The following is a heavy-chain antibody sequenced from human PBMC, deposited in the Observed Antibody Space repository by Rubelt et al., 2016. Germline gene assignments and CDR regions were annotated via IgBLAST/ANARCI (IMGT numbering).Heavy chain of an antibody. CDR2: INHSGST. D-gene: IGHD4-11*01. V-gene: IGHV4-34*01. J-gene: IGHJ6*02. Sequence: CAASGFTFSSYWMHWVRQAPGKGLEWIGEINHSGSTNYNPSLKSRVTISVDTSKNQFSLKLSSVTAADTAVYYCARTRSNPYYYYGMDVWGQGTTVTVSS. CDR1: GFTFSSYW. CDR3: ARTRSNPYYYYGMDV.